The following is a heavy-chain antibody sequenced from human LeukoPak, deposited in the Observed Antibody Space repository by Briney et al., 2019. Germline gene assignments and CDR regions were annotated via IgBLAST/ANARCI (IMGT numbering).Heavy chain of an antibody. D-gene: IGHD3-22*01. Sequence: GGSLRLSCAVSGFTFSTNAVSWVRQTPGKGLEWVASISGTSQTRYYADSVKGRFTLSRDTSRNTVDLQMNSLGVEDTGVYYCATASPNDYDKTGYYSSFDYWGQGTLVTVSS. CDR1: GFTFSTNA. J-gene: IGHJ4*02. CDR2: ISGTSQTR. V-gene: IGHV3-23*01. CDR3: ATASPNDYDKTGYYSSFDY.